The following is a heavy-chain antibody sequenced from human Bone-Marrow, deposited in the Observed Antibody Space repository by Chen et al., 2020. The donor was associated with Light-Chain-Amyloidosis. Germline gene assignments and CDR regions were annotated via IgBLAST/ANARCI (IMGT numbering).Heavy chain of an antibody. CDR1: GFSIKDYW. CDR3: ARDRVTASGYYDS. D-gene: IGHD3-16*01. Sequence: EVQLVESGGGLVQPGGSLTLSCVVSGFSIKDYWMTWVRQAPGRGLEVVANIKQDESEKYYVDSVKVRFTISRDNTKNSVYLQMNCLRAEDTAVYYCARDRVTASGYYDSWGRGALVTVS. V-gene: IGHV3-7*01. CDR2: IKQDESEK. J-gene: IGHJ5*02.